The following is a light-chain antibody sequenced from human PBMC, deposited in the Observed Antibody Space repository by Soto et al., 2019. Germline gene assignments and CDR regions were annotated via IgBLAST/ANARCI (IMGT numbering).Light chain of an antibody. CDR2: EVN. CDR1: SRDVGASDY. Sequence: QSALTQPPSASGSPGQSVAISCTGTSRDVGASDYVSWYQQHSGKAPKLLLYEVNKRPSGVPDRFSGSKSGITASLTVSALQADDEADYYCLSHSGSSNVLGTGTKVTVL. CDR3: LSHSGSSNV. V-gene: IGLV2-8*01. J-gene: IGLJ1*01.